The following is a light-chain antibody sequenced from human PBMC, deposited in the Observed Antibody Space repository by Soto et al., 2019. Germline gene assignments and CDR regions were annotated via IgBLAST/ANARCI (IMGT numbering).Light chain of an antibody. CDR2: AAS. V-gene: IGKV1-27*01. J-gene: IGKJ4*01. CDR1: QDINIY. CDR3: QKYDGAPLT. Sequence: DIPMTQSPSSLSASVGARVSTTCPVGQDINIYLAWYQQKPGKVPKLLISAASTLQSGVPSRFSGSGSGTDFTLTISSLQPEDVATFYCQKYDGAPLTFGGGTKVEIK.